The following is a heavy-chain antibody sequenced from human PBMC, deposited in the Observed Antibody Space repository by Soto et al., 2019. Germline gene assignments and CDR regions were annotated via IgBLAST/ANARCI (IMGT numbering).Heavy chain of an antibody. CDR3: ARVTCPAVAGTGFDY. CDR1: GGTFSSYA. CDR2: IIPIFGTA. D-gene: IGHD6-19*01. V-gene: IGHV1-69*06. Sequence: QVQLVQSGAEVKKPGSSVKVSCRASGGTFSSYAISWVRQAPGQGLEWMGGIIPIFGTANYAQKFQGRVTITADKSTSTAHMELSSLRSEVMAVYYCARVTCPAVAGTGFDYWGQGTLVTVSS. J-gene: IGHJ4*02.